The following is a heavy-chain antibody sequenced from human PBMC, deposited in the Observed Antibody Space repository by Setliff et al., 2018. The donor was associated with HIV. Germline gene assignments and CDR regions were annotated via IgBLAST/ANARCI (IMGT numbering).Heavy chain of an antibody. CDR2: INPTGDIT. D-gene: IGHD6-19*01. CDR1: GYTFINNY. Sequence: ASVKVSCKASGYTFINNYIHWVRQAPGQGLEWMGLINPTGDITFYPQKFQARVTMTRDTSTSTVYLELSSLRSEDTAKYYCARNFGGSGWYYFDYWGQGTLVTVSS. CDR3: ARNFGGSGWYYFDY. J-gene: IGHJ4*02. V-gene: IGHV1-46*01.